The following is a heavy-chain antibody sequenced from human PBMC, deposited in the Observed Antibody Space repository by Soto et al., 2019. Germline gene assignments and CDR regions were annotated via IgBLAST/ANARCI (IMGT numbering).Heavy chain of an antibody. J-gene: IGHJ3*02. D-gene: IGHD1-26*01. CDR1: GNSINNYA. Sequence: ELQLLESGGDLVQPGGSLRLSCAASGNSINNYAMAWVRQAPGKGLEWVSGISNVGASTYYTDCVLGRFTISRDNSKNTVYLEMASLGVEDTALYYCARGLRLGSTSDAFDIWGQGKMVTVSS. CDR2: ISNVGAST. CDR3: ARGLRLGSTSDAFDI. V-gene: IGHV3-23*01.